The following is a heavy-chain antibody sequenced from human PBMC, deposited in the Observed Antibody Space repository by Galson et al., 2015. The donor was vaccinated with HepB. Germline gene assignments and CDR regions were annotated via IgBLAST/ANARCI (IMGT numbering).Heavy chain of an antibody. J-gene: IGHJ4*02. Sequence: SLRLSCAASGFTFSNYGMSWVRQAPGKGLEWVSGISGNGRKXQYSDSVKGRFIISRDNVRNTMFLQMNSLRAEDMGVYYCVRDSGTYPGYYDFWGQGILVTVSS. CDR1: GFTFSNYG. CDR2: ISGNGRKX. CDR3: VRDSGTYPGYYDF. D-gene: IGHD1-26*01. V-gene: IGHV3-20*04.